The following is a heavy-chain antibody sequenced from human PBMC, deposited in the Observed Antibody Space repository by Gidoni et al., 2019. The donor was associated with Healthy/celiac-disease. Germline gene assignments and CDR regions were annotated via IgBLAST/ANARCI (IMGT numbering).Heavy chain of an antibody. CDR3: ARERYWESFGGKTAYDY. CDR1: GFTFSTHY. V-gene: IGHV3-11*01. CDR2: ISSSGSTI. J-gene: IGHJ4*02. D-gene: IGHD2-15*01. Sequence: QVQLVESGGGLVKPGGSLRLSCAASGFTFSTHYMCWIRQAPGKGLEWVSDISSSGSTIYYADSVKGRFTISRDNAKNSLYLQMNSLRAEDTAVYYCARERYWESFGGKTAYDYWGQGTLVTVSS.